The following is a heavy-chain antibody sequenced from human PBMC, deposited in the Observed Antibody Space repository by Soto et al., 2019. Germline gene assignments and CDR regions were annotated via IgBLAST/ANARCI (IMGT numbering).Heavy chain of an antibody. CDR2: IYSSGTT. V-gene: IGHV4-4*07. CDR3: VRDVGGSGWFAP. Sequence: SETLSLTCTVSGISIDNYYCSWIRQSAGKGLEWIGRIYSSGTTNYNPSLKSRVTMPVDMSKSQFSLNVRSVTAADTAVYYCVRDVGGSGWFAPWGQGTLVTVSS. CDR1: GISIDNYY. J-gene: IGHJ5*02.